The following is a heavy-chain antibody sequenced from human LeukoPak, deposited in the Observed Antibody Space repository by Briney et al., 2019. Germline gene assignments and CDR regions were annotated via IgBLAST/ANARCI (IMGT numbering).Heavy chain of an antibody. J-gene: IGHJ5*01. V-gene: IGHV3-30*18. CDR1: GFTFSSYG. CDR3: AKDPGYSSGWFDS. D-gene: IGHD6-19*01. Sequence: GGSLRLSCAASGFTFSSYGMHCVRQAPGKGLEWVAVISYDGSNRNYADSVKGRFTISRDNSWNTVYLQMHSMRAEDTAVYYCAKDPGYSSGWFDSWGQGTLVTVSS. CDR2: ISYDGSNR.